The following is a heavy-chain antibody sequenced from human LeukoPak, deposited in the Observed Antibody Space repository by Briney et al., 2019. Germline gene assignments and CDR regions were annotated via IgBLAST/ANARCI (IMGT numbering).Heavy chain of an antibody. V-gene: IGHV3-23*01. J-gene: IGHJ4*02. D-gene: IGHD3-9*01. CDR3: AKVRYVGYYFDT. CDR2: ISASGGTT. CDR1: GFTFSNYA. Sequence: GGSLRLSCAASGFTFSNYAMNWVRQARGKGLEWVSSISASGGTTYYADSVKGRFTISRDNSKNTLYLQMNSLRAEDTAVYYCAKVRYVGYYFDTWGQGTLVTVSS.